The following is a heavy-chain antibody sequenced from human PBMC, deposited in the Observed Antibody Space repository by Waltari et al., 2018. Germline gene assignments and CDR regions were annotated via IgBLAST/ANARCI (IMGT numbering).Heavy chain of an antibody. CDR1: GGSISSSSYY. CDR3: ARCGYYARSFDY. D-gene: IGHD3-3*01. J-gene: IGHJ4*02. CDR2: IYYSGST. Sequence: QLQLQESGPGLVKPSETLSLTCTVSGGSISSSSYYWGWIRQPPVKGLEWIGSIYYSGSTYYNPSLKSRVTISVDTSKNQFSLKLSSVTAADTAVYYCARCGYYARSFDYWGQGTLVTVSS. V-gene: IGHV4-39*07.